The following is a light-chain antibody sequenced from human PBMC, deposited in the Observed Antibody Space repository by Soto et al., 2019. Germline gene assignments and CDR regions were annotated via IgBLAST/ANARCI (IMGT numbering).Light chain of an antibody. CDR2: LGS. J-gene: IGKJ4*01. CDR3: MQALQTRLT. V-gene: IGKV2-28*01. CDR1: QSLLHSNGYNY. Sequence: DIVMTQSLLSLPVTPGEPASISCRSSQSLLHSNGYNYLDWYLQKPGQSPQLLIYLGSNRASGVPDRFSGSGSGTDFTLKISRVEAEDVGVYYCMQALQTRLTFGRGTKVEIK.